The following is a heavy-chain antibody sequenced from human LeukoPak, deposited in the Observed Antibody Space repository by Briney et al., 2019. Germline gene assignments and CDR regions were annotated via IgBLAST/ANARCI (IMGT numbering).Heavy chain of an antibody. CDR1: GGSISSGRFY. D-gene: IGHD1-14*01. J-gene: IGHJ2*01. CDR2: VYSSGSA. Sequence: SETLSLTCSVSGGSISSGRFYWNWIRQPAGTGLEWLGHVYSSGSAKCNPSLKSRVTISLDTSKNQFSLKLNSVTADDTAVYYCSRGPENPLNWYFDLWGRGTLVTVSS. V-gene: IGHV4-61*09. CDR3: SRGPENPLNWYFDL.